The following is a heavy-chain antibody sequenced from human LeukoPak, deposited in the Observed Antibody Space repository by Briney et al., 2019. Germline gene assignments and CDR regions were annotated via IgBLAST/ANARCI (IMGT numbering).Heavy chain of an antibody. CDR1: GYTFTSYG. D-gene: IGHD4-17*01. Sequence: VASVTVSCKASGYTFTSYGISWVRQAPGQGLEWMGWISAYNGNTNYAQKLQGRVTMTTDTSTSTAYMELRSLRSDDTAVYYCARGYGDSYTPGYYYGMDVWGQGTTVTVSS. CDR3: ARGYGDSYTPGYYYGMDV. J-gene: IGHJ6*02. V-gene: IGHV1-18*01. CDR2: ISAYNGNT.